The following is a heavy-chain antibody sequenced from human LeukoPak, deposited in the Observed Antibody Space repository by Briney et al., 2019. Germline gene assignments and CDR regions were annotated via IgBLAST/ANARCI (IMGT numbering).Heavy chain of an antibody. CDR3: VRVSSNALDI. Sequence: GESLKISCKGSGYIFTSYWIGWVRQMPGKGLEWTGIIYPGDSDTRYSPSFQGQVTISADKSINTAYLQWSSLTASDTAMYYCVRVSSNALDIWGQGTMVTVSS. V-gene: IGHV5-51*01. CDR1: GYIFTSYW. CDR2: IYPGDSDT. D-gene: IGHD4-11*01. J-gene: IGHJ3*02.